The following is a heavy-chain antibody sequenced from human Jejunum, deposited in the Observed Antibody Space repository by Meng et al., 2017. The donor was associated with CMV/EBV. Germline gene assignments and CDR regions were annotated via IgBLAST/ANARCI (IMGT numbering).Heavy chain of an antibody. V-gene: IGHV4-59*01. CDR2: IFYSGT. CDR1: GGSISNYY. Sequence: TCTVSGGSISNYYWSWIRQPPGKGLEWIGYIFYSGTYNPSLKSRVTISVDTAKNQVSLKLSSVSAADTAVYYCARVLFGANVFDIWGQGTMVTVSS. D-gene: IGHD3-16*01. CDR3: ARVLFGANVFDI. J-gene: IGHJ3*02.